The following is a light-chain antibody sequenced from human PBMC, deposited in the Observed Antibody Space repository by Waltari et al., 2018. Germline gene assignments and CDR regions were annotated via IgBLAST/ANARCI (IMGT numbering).Light chain of an antibody. CDR2: DVS. Sequence: QSALTQPPSVSGSPGQSITLSCTGPSRDVGGYNYASWSQQHPGKAPKLMIYDVSNRPSGVSNRFSGSKSGNTASLTISGLQAEDEADYYCSSYTSSSTLPYVFGTGTKVTVL. CDR1: SRDVGGYNY. CDR3: SSYTSSSTLPYV. V-gene: IGLV2-14*01. J-gene: IGLJ1*01.